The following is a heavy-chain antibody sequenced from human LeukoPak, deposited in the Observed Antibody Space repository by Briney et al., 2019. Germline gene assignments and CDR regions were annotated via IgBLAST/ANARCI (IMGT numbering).Heavy chain of an antibody. CDR2: ISWNSGSI. Sequence: PGGSLRLSCAASGFTFDDYAMHWVRQAPGKGLEWVSGISWNSGSIGYADSVKGRFTISRDNAKNSLYLQMNSLRAEDTALYYCANDYSRRWYYFDYWGQGTLVTVSS. CDR1: GFTFDDYA. D-gene: IGHD2-21*01. J-gene: IGHJ4*02. V-gene: IGHV3-9*01. CDR3: ANDYSRRWYYFDY.